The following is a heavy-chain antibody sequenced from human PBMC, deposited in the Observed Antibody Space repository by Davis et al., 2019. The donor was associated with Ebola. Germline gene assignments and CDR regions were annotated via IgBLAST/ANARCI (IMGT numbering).Heavy chain of an antibody. J-gene: IGHJ6*04. D-gene: IGHD3-3*01. CDR2: IKQDGSEK. CDR1: GFTFSTYW. CDR3: ARSGLSFGVVKYHYGMDA. V-gene: IGHV3-7*03. Sequence: GGSLRLSCAASGFTFSTYWMTWVRQAPGKGLEWVANIKQDGSEKYYVDSVKGRFTISRDNAKNSLYLQMNSLRGEDTAVYYCARSGLSFGVVKYHYGMDAWGKGTTVTVSS.